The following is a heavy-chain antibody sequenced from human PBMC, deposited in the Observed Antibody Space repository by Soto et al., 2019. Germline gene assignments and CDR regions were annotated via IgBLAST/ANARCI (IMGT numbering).Heavy chain of an antibody. V-gene: IGHV3-23*01. D-gene: IGHD3-3*01. J-gene: IGHJ4*02. CDR1: GFTFSSYA. CDR3: AKDPDSVTIFGVVSLYFDY. Sequence: PGGSLRLYCAASGFTFSSYAMSWVRQAPGKGLKWVQAISGSGGSTYYADSVKGRFTISRDNSKNTLYLQMNSLRAEDTAVYYCAKDPDSVTIFGVVSLYFDYWGQGALVTVSS. CDR2: ISGSGGST.